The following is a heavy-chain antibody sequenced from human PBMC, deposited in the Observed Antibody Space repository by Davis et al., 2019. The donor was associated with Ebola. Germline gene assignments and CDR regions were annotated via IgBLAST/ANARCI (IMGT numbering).Heavy chain of an antibody. CDR3: ARHYYGSGSYYINWFDP. Sequence: ASVKVSCKASGYSFTRYAMHWVRQAPGQRLEWMGWINAGNGNTKYSQKFQGRVTITRDTSASTAYMELSSLRSEDTAVYYCARHYYGSGSYYINWFDPWGQGTLVTVSS. V-gene: IGHV1-3*01. D-gene: IGHD3-10*01. CDR1: GYSFTRYA. CDR2: INAGNGNT. J-gene: IGHJ5*02.